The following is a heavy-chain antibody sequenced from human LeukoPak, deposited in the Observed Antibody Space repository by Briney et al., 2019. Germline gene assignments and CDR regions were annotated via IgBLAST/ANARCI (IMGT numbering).Heavy chain of an antibody. D-gene: IGHD3-22*01. Sequence: PGGSLRLSCAASGFTFSSYAMSWVRQAPGKGLEWVSAISGSGGSTYYADSVKGRFTISRDNSKNTLYLQMNSLRAEDTAVYYCAKLKSHYYDSSVPWFDPWGQGTLVTVSS. CDR1: GFTFSSYA. J-gene: IGHJ5*02. CDR3: AKLKSHYYDSSVPWFDP. CDR2: ISGSGGST. V-gene: IGHV3-23*01.